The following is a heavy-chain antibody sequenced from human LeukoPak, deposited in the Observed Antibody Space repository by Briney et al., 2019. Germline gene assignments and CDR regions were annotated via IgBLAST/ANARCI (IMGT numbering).Heavy chain of an antibody. V-gene: IGHV3-49*03. D-gene: IGHD1-26*01. CDR2: IRSKAYGGTT. Sequence: GGSLRLSCTASGFTFGDYTMTWFRQAPGKGREGVGFIRSKAYGGTTEDAASVKGRFTISRDDSKSIAYLQMNSLKTEDTAVYYCSRGGSNSPFDYWGQGTLVTVSS. CDR1: GFTFGDYT. J-gene: IGHJ4*02. CDR3: SRGGSNSPFDY.